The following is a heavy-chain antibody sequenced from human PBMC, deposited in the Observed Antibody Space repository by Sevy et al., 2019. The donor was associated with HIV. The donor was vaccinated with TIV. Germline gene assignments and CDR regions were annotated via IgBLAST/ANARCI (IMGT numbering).Heavy chain of an antibody. Sequence: ASVKVSCKASGYTFSSYGISWVRQAPGQGLEWMGWISAYKGNTNYAQKFQGRVTMTTDTSTFTAYMELRSLRYDDTAVYYCARDRDYDYIWGTFPYRDYWGQGTLVTVSS. J-gene: IGHJ4*02. CDR3: ARDRDYDYIWGTFPYRDY. V-gene: IGHV1-18*01. D-gene: IGHD3-16*01. CDR2: ISAYKGNT. CDR1: GYTFSSYG.